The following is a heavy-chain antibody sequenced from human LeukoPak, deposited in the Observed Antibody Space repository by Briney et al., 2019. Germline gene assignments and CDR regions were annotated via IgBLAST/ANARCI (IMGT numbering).Heavy chain of an antibody. CDR3: AKDPRTNLDY. CDR1: GFTFSSYA. CDR2: ISGSGNSI. J-gene: IGHJ4*02. D-gene: IGHD1-7*01. V-gene: IGHV3-23*01. Sequence: GGSLRLSCAASGFTFSSYAMSWVRQAPGKGLEWVSVISGSGNSIYYADSVKGRFTISRDNPKSTLYLQMNSLRAEDTAVYYCAKDPRTNLDYWGQGTLVTVSS.